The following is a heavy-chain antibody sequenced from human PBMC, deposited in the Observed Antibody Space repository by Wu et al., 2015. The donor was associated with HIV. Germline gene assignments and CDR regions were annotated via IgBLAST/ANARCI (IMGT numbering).Heavy chain of an antibody. Sequence: QVQVVQSGAEVKKPGASVKVSCKTSGYTFTSYGISWVRQAPGQGLEWMGWISTYNGDTNYAQKFQGRVTMTRDTSISTAYMELSRLRSDDTAVYYCARDSVRGVVYYYVMDVWGQGTTVTVSS. V-gene: IGHV1-18*01. CDR3: ARDSVRGVVYYYVMDV. CDR2: ISTYNGDT. J-gene: IGHJ6*02. CDR1: GYTFTSYG. D-gene: IGHD3-10*01.